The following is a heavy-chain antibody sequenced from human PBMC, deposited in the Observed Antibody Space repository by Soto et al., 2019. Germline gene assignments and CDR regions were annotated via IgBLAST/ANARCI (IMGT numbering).Heavy chain of an antibody. CDR3: AKGNYYDSSGYYPR. CDR1: GFTFSSYA. D-gene: IGHD3-22*01. Sequence: AGSLRLSCAASGFTFSSYAMSWVRKAPGKGLEWVSAISGSGGSTYYADSVKGRFTISRDNSKNTLYLQMNSLRAEDTAVYYCAKGNYYDSSGYYPRWGQGTLVTVAS. CDR2: ISGSGGST. V-gene: IGHV3-23*01. J-gene: IGHJ4*02.